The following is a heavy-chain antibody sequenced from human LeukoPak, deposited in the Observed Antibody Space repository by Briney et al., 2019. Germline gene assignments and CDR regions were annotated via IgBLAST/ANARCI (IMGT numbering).Heavy chain of an antibody. CDR1: GGSISSSSYY. Sequence: SETLSLTCTVSGGSISSSSYYWTWIRQPPGKGLEWIGYIHYSGSTKYNPSLKSRVTISVDTSKNQFSLQLISVTAADTAVYYCAGYCSGGSCPDSWGQGTLVSVSS. V-gene: IGHV4-61*05. D-gene: IGHD2-15*01. CDR2: IHYSGST. J-gene: IGHJ4*02. CDR3: AGYCSGGSCPDS.